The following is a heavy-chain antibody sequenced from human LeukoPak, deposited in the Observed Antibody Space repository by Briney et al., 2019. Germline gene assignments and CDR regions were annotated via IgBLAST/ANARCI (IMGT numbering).Heavy chain of an antibody. V-gene: IGHV3-23*01. Sequence: GGSLRLSCAASGFTFSSYAMSWVRQAPGKGLEWVSSISGSGVSTYYADSVKGRFTISRDNPKDTLYLQMNSLRAEDTAVYYCAKVGGRGKYFDAFDIWGQGTMLTVSS. D-gene: IGHD2/OR15-2a*01. CDR2: ISGSGVST. CDR3: AKVGGRGKYFDAFDI. CDR1: GFTFSSYA. J-gene: IGHJ3*02.